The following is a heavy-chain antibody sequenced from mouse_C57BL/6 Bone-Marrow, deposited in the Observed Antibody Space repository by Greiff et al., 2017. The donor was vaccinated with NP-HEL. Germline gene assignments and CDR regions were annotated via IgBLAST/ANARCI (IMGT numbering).Heavy chain of an antibody. D-gene: IGHD1-1*01. CDR3: VRPYYYGSSPYYYAMDY. J-gene: IGHJ4*01. CDR1: GFSFNTYA. Sequence: EVQLVESGGGLVQPKGSLKLSCAASGFSFNTYAMNWVRQAPGKGLEWVARIRSKSNNYATYYADSVKDRFTISRDDSESMLYLQMNNLKTEDTAMYYCVRPYYYGSSPYYYAMDYWGQGTSVTVSS. V-gene: IGHV10-1*01. CDR2: IRSKSNNYAT.